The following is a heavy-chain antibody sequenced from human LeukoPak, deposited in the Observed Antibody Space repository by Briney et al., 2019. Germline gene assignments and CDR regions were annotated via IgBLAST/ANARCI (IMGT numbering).Heavy chain of an antibody. Sequence: GGSLRLSCAASGFTFSSYKMNWVRQAPGKGLEWVSYISRSGSTIYYADSVKGRFTISRDNAKNSLYLQMNGLRAEDTAVYYCARDMAASGYYGMDVWGQGTTVTVSS. CDR1: GFTFSSYK. V-gene: IGHV3-48*03. D-gene: IGHD3-10*01. CDR2: ISRSGSTI. CDR3: ARDMAASGYYGMDV. J-gene: IGHJ6*02.